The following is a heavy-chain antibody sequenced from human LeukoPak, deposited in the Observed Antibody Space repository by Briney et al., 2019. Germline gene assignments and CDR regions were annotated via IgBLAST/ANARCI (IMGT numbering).Heavy chain of an antibody. J-gene: IGHJ4*02. D-gene: IGHD4-17*01. V-gene: IGHV3-30-3*01. Sequence: GGSLRLSCAASGFTFSSYAMHWVRQAPGKGLEWVAVISYDGSNKYYADSVKGRFTISRDNSKNTLFLQMNSLRAEDTAVYYCARAMTTVTTPYGYWGQGTLVTVSS. CDR2: ISYDGSNK. CDR1: GFTFSSYA. CDR3: ARAMTTVTTPYGY.